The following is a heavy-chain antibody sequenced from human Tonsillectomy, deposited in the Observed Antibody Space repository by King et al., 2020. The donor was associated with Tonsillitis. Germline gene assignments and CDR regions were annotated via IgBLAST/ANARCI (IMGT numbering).Heavy chain of an antibody. V-gene: IGHV3-33*01. CDR3: ARHQYSSYSGYDYFAY. CDR1: GFTFSNSG. D-gene: IGHD5-12*01. Sequence: VQLVESGGGVVQPGRSLRLSCAASGFTFSNSGMHWVRQAPGKGLEWVAVIWYDGSNAYYADSVEGRFTITRDNFKSTLYLQMNSLRAEDTAVYYCARHQYSSYSGYDYFAYWGQGTLVTVSS. J-gene: IGHJ4*02. CDR2: IWYDGSNA.